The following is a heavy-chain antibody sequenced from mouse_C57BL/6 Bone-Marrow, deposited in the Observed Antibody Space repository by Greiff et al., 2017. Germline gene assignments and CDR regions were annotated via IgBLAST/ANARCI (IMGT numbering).Heavy chain of an antibody. CDR3: ARDGDGKRYFDY. CDR2: INYDGSST. CDR1: GFTFSDYY. J-gene: IGHJ2*01. D-gene: IGHD2-1*01. Sequence: EVQLVESEGGLVQPGSSMKLSCTASGFTFSDYYMAWVRQVPEKGLEWVANINYDGSSTYYLDSLKSRFIISRDNAKNILYLQMSSLKSEDTATYYCARDGDGKRYFDYWGQGTTLTVSS. V-gene: IGHV5-16*01.